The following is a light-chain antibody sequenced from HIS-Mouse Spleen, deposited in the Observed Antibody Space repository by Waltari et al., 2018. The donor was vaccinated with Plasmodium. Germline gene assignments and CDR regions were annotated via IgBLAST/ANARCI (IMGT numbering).Light chain of an antibody. V-gene: IGKV4-1*01. Sequence: DIVMTQSPDSLAVSLGERATINCKASQSVLYSSNNKNYLAWYQQKPGQLPKLLIYWASTRESRVPDRFSGSGSGTYFTLAISSLQAEDVAVYYCQQYDSTPLTFGGGTKGEIK. CDR3: QQYDSTPLT. CDR1: QSVLYSSNNKNY. J-gene: IGKJ4*02. CDR2: WAS.